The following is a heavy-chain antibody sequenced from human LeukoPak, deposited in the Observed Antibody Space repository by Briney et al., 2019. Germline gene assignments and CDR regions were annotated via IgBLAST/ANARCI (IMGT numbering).Heavy chain of an antibody. J-gene: IGHJ4*02. CDR3: AAEYSSGWDNDY. CDR1: GFTVSSNY. D-gene: IGHD6-19*01. CDR2: IYSGGST. V-gene: IGHV3-53*01. Sequence: GGSLRLSCAASGFTVSSNYMSWVRQAPGKGLEWVSVIYSGGSTYYADSVKGRFTISRGNSKNTLYLQMNSLRAEDTAVYYCAAEYSSGWDNDYWGQGTLVTVSS.